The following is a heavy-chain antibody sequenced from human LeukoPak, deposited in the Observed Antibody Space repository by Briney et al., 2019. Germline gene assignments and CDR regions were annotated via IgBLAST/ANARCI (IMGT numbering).Heavy chain of an antibody. CDR1: SGSISNYY. D-gene: IGHD4-17*01. J-gene: IGHJ4*02. V-gene: IGHV4-4*07. CDR2: IQGSGTT. Sequence: PSETLSLTCTVSSGSISNYYWSWIRQPAGKGLEWIGRIQGSGTTRYNSSLGSRVTMSVDTSKNQFSLKVTSVTAADTAVYYCARRFPGGYGDYFDYWGQGILVTVST. CDR3: ARRFPGGYGDYFDY.